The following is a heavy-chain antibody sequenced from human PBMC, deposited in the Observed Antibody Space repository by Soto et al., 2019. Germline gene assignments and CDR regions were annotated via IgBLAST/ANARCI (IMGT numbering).Heavy chain of an antibody. Sequence: QVQLQQSGPGLVKPSQTLSLTCAISGDSVSSNSAAWNWIRQSPSRGLEWLGRTYYRSKWYNDYAVSVKSRITINPDTSKNQFSPQLNSVTPEDTAVYYCARDHVSGYDSYYYYGMDVWGQGTTVTVSS. CDR2: TYYRSKWYN. J-gene: IGHJ6*02. CDR1: GDSVSSNSAA. V-gene: IGHV6-1*01. CDR3: ARDHVSGYDSYYYYGMDV. D-gene: IGHD5-12*01.